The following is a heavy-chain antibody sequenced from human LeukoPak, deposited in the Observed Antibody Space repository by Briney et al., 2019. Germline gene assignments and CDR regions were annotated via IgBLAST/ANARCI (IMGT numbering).Heavy chain of an antibody. Sequence: PSETLSLTCAVSGYSISSGYYWGWIRQPPGKGLEWIGSIYHSGSTYYNPSLKSRVTISADTSKNQFSLKLSSVTAADTAVYYCARLLDNDSSGDPDTFDMWGQGTMVTVSS. D-gene: IGHD3-22*01. J-gene: IGHJ3*02. CDR2: IYHSGST. CDR1: GYSISSGYY. CDR3: ARLLDNDSSGDPDTFDM. V-gene: IGHV4-38-2*01.